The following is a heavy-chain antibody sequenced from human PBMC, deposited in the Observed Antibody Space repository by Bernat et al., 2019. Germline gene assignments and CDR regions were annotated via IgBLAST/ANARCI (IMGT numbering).Heavy chain of an antibody. CDR3: ARDGWGSGDAFDI. CDR1: GFTFSSYA. J-gene: IGHJ3*02. V-gene: IGHV3-33*01. Sequence: QVRLVESGGGVVQPGKSLRLSCPASGFTFSSYAMHWVRQAPGKGLEWVAVIWYDGSNQYYADSVKGRFTISRDNSKTTLYLQMNTLGAAATAVYYCARDGWGSGDAFDIWGQGTMVTVSS. CDR2: IWYDGSNQ. D-gene: IGHD1-26*01.